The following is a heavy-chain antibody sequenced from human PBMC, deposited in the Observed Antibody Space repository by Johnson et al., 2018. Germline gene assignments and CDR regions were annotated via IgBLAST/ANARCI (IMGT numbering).Heavy chain of an antibody. CDR1: GYTFTSYD. Sequence: QVQLVESGGGLVQPGASVKVSCKASGYTFTSYDINWVRQATGQGIEWMGWMNPNSGNTGYAQKFQGRVTMTRNTSISTAYMELSSLRAEDTAVYYCARMGRGVAAFESWCQGTMVTVSS. CDR3: ARMGRGVAAFES. D-gene: IGHD3-10*01. V-gene: IGHV1-8*01. CDR2: MNPNSGNT. J-gene: IGHJ3*02.